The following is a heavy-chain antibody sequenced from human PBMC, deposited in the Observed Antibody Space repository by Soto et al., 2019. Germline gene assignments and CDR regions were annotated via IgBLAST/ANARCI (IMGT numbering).Heavy chain of an antibody. CDR2: IYYSGST. CDR1: GGSISSGDYY. Sequence: ASETLSLTCTVSGGSISSGDYYWSWIRQPPGKGLEWIGYIYYSGSTYYNPSLKSRVAISVDTSKNQFSLKLSSVTAADTAVYYCARVGGRIAAAGLFDYWGQGTLVTVSS. V-gene: IGHV4-30-4*01. J-gene: IGHJ4*02. D-gene: IGHD6-13*01. CDR3: ARVGGRIAAAGLFDY.